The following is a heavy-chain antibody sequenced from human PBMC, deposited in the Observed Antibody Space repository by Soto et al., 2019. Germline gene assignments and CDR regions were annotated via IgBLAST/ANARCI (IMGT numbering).Heavy chain of an antibody. J-gene: IGHJ4*02. CDR3: ALRSMAVVPAY. D-gene: IGHD3-22*01. V-gene: IGHV4-59*01. CDR2: LYYGRSA. CDR1: GDSISSYY. Sequence: QVQLQESGPGLVKPSETLSLTCAVSGDSISSYYCMWIRQPPGKGLESIGYLYYGRSANYNPSLKRRVTLSVDTSTNQCSLTLSSMTAAATAVSSCALRSMAVVPAYWGQGTLVTVSS.